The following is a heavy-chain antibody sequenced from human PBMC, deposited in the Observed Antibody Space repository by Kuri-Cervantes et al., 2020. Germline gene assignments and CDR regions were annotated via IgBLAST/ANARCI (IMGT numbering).Heavy chain of an antibody. D-gene: IGHD3-3*01. Sequence: SETLSLTCAVYGGSFSGYYWSWIRQPPGKGLEWIGEINHSGSTNYNPSLKSRVTISVDTSKNQFSLKLSSVTAADTAVYYCARVSYDFWSGYYPYYYYMDVWGKGTTVTVSS. CDR3: ARVSYDFWSGYYPYYYYMDV. V-gene: IGHV4-34*01. CDR2: INHSGST. CDR1: GGSFSGYY. J-gene: IGHJ6*03.